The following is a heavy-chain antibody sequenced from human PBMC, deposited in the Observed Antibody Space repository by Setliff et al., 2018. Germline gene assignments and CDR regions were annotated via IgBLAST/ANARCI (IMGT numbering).Heavy chain of an antibody. J-gene: IGHJ4*02. CDR2: IYYSGST. D-gene: IGHD5-12*01. V-gene: IGHV4-4*02. CDR1: GGSISSSNW. Sequence: SETLSLTCAVSGGSISSSNWWSWVRQPPGKGLEWIGSIYYSGSTYYNPSLKSRVTISVDTSKNQFSLKLSSVTAADTAVYYCARGRVEMATITPFDYWGQGTLVTVSS. CDR3: ARGRVEMATITPFDY.